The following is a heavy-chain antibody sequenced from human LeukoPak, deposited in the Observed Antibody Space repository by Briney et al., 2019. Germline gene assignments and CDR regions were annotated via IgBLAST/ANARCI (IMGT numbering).Heavy chain of an antibody. V-gene: IGHV3-30-3*01. CDR1: GFTFSSYE. Sequence: GGSLRLSCAASGFTFSSYEMHWVRQAPGKGLEWVAVMSYDGSSRYYADSLKVRLTISRDNSKNTLYLQMNSLRVEDTAVFHCARGPRHPTYYYDYGMDVWGQGTTVTVSS. CDR2: MSYDGSSR. CDR3: ARGPRHPTYYYDYGMDV. J-gene: IGHJ6*01.